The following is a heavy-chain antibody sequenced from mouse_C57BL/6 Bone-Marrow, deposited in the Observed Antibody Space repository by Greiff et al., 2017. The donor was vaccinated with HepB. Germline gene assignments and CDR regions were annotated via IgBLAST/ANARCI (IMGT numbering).Heavy chain of an antibody. Sequence: EVHLVESGGGLVQPKGSLKLSCAASGFSFNTYAMNWVRQAPGKGLEWVARIRSKSNNYATYYADSVKDRFTISRDDSESMLYLQMNNLKTEDTAMYYCVRHDYDGYYNYAMDYWGQGTSVTVSS. V-gene: IGHV10-1*01. D-gene: IGHD2-3*01. J-gene: IGHJ4*01. CDR1: GFSFNTYA. CDR3: VRHDYDGYYNYAMDY. CDR2: IRSKSNNYAT.